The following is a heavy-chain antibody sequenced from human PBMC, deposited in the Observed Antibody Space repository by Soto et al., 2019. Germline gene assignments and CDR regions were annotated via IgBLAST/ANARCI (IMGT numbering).Heavy chain of an antibody. Sequence: ASVKVSCKASGYTFTGYYMHWVRQAPGQGLEWMGWINPNSGGTNYAQKFQGRVTMTRDTSISTAYMELSRLRSDDTAVYYCARGVLEVVDATRDYYYYYGMDVWGQGTTVTV. CDR1: GYTFTGYY. V-gene: IGHV1-2*02. CDR2: INPNSGGT. D-gene: IGHD2-15*01. CDR3: ARGVLEVVDATRDYYYYYGMDV. J-gene: IGHJ6*02.